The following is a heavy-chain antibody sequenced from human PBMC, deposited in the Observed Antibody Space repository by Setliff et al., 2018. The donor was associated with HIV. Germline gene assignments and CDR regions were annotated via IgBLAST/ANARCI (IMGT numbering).Heavy chain of an antibody. CDR2: IYSGGTT. J-gene: IGHJ2*01. CDR3: ARVMTIAAAGTPNWYFDL. V-gene: IGHV3-53*01. Sequence: GGSLRLSCAASGFGVSSSYMSWVRQAPGKGLEWVSIIYSGGTTYYADSVKGRFSISRDNSKNTLYLQMNSLRAEDTAVYHCARVMTIAAAGTPNWYFDLWGRGTLVTVSS. CDR1: GFGVSSSY. D-gene: IGHD6-13*01.